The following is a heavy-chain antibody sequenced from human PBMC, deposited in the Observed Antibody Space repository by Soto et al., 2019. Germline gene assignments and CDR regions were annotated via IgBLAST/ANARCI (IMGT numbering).Heavy chain of an antibody. Sequence: PGGSLRLSCAASGFTFSSYWMHWVRQAPGKGLVWVSRINSDGSSTSYADSVKGRFTISRDNAKNTLYLQMNSLRAEDTAVYYCARQTSTSCYLSTSNWGQGTLVTVSS. D-gene: IGHD2-2*01. V-gene: IGHV3-74*01. CDR3: ARQTSTSCYLSTSN. J-gene: IGHJ4*02. CDR2: INSDGSST. CDR1: GFTFSSYW.